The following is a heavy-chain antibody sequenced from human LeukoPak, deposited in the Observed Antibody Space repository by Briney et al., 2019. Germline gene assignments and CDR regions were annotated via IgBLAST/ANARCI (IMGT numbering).Heavy chain of an antibody. V-gene: IGHV1-2*02. CDR2: INPNSGGT. Sequence: ASVKVSCKASGYTFTGYYMHWVRQAPGQGLEWMGWINPNSGGTNYAQKFQGRVTMTRDTSISTAYMELSRLRSDDTAVYYCARIVVADSNWFDPWGQGTLVTASS. D-gene: IGHD3-22*01. CDR3: ARIVVADSNWFDP. J-gene: IGHJ5*02. CDR1: GYTFTGYY.